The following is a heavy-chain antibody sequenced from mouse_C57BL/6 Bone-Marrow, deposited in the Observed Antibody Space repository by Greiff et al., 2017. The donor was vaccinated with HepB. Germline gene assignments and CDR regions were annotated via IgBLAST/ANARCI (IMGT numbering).Heavy chain of an antibody. D-gene: IGHD2-9*01. CDR2: IWRGGST. CDR1: GFSLTSYG. Sequence: VQLQQSGPGLVQPSQSLSITCTVSGFSLTSYGVHWVRQSPGKGLEWLGVIWRGGSTDYNAAFMSRLSITKDNSKSQVFFKMNSLQADDTAIYYCAKPDLLWLRHYAMDYWGQGTSVTVSS. J-gene: IGHJ4*01. CDR3: AKPDLLWLRHYAMDY. V-gene: IGHV2-5*01.